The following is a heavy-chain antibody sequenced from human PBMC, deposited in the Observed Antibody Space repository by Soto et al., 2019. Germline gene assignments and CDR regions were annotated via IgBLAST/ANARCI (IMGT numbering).Heavy chain of an antibody. CDR1: GFSLSTSGVG. D-gene: IGHD6-19*01. J-gene: IGHJ4*02. Sequence: QITLKESGPTLVKPTQTLTLTCTFSGFSLSTSGVGVGWIRQPPGKALEWLALIYWDDDKRYSPSLKSRITITKDTSKNQVVLTMTNMDPVDTATYYCAHAVAPAPSYYFDYWGQGTLVTVSS. CDR2: IYWDDDK. CDR3: AHAVAPAPSYYFDY. V-gene: IGHV2-5*02.